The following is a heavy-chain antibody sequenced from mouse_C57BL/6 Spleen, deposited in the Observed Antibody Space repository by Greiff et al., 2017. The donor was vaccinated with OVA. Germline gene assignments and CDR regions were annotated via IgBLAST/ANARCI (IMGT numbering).Heavy chain of an antibody. V-gene: IGHV1-69*01. CDR3: ARTGYYGSSYPDY. D-gene: IGHD1-1*01. CDR2: IDPSDSYT. Sequence: VQLQQPGAELVMPGASVKLSCKASGYTFTSYWMHWVKQRPGQGLEWIGEIDPSDSYTNYNQKFKGKSTLTVDKSSSTAYMQLSSLTSEDSAVYYCARTGYYGSSYPDYWGQGTTLTVSS. J-gene: IGHJ2*01. CDR1: GYTFTSYW.